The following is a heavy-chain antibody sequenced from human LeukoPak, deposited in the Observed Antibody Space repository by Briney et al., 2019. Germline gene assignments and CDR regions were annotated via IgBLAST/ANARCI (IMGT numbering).Heavy chain of an antibody. CDR3: ARGYGDYPNAFDI. D-gene: IGHD4-17*01. V-gene: IGHV3-30-3*01. CDR2: ISYDGSNK. CDR1: GFTFSSYA. J-gene: IGHJ3*02. Sequence: GGSLRLSCAASGFTFSSYAMHWVRQAPGKGLEWVAVISYDGSNKYYADSVKGRFTTSRDNSKNTLYLQMNSLRAEDTAVYYCARGYGDYPNAFDIWGQGTMVTVSS.